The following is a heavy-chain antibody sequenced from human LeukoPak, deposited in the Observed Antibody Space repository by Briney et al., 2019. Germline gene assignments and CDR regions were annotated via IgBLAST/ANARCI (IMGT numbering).Heavy chain of an antibody. Sequence: SETLSLTCAVYGGSFSGYYLSWIRQPPGKGLEWIGEISDSGSTNYNPSLKSRVTISIDTSKKQFSLKLSSVTAADTAVYYCARRRYPVLNWGQGTLVSVSS. V-gene: IGHV4-34*01. J-gene: IGHJ4*02. D-gene: IGHD1-14*01. CDR1: GGSFSGYY. CDR3: ARRRYPVLN. CDR2: ISDSGST.